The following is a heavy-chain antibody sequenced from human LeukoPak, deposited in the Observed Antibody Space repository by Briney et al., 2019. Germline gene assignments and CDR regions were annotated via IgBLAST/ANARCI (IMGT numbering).Heavy chain of an antibody. Sequence: PSEILSLTCTVSGGSMSSYFWSWIRQPPGKGLEWIGNIDYSGNTGYNPSLKSRVTISVDTSKNQFSLKLSSVTAADTAVYYCARGYSYGPYYYYYYMDVWGKGTTVTVSS. V-gene: IGHV4-59*01. J-gene: IGHJ6*03. CDR1: GGSMSSYF. CDR3: ARGYSYGPYYYYYYMDV. CDR2: IDYSGNT. D-gene: IGHD5-18*01.